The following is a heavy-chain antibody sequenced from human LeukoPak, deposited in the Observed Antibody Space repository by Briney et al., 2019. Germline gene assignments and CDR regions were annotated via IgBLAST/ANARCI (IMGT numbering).Heavy chain of an antibody. J-gene: IGHJ4*02. D-gene: IGHD4-17*01. CDR3: ARGLGVTTSSNRCFDY. Sequence: WASVKVSCKASGYTFTSYGISWVRQAPGQGLEWMGWISAYNGNTNYAQKLQGRVTMTTDTSTSTAYMELRSLRSDDTAVYYCARGLGVTTSSNRCFDYWGQGTLVTVSS. CDR2: ISAYNGNT. V-gene: IGHV1-18*01. CDR1: GYTFTSYG.